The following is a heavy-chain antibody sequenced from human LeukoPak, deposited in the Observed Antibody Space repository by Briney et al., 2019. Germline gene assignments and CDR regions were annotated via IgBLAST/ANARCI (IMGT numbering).Heavy chain of an antibody. CDR3: ASLTADSGWGDP. Sequence: SETLSLTCAVSGGSISSSNWWSWVRQPPGKGLEWIGEIYHSGSTNYNPSLKSRVTISVDKSKNQFSLKLSSVTAADTAVYYCASLTADSGWGDPWGQGTLVTVSS. CDR2: IYHSGST. V-gene: IGHV4-4*02. D-gene: IGHD1-26*01. J-gene: IGHJ5*02. CDR1: GGSISSSNW.